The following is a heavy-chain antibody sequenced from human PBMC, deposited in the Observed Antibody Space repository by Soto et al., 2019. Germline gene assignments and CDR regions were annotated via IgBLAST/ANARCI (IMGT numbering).Heavy chain of an antibody. Sequence: DVQVLESGGGVIQPGGSLRLSCAASGFTFSTAAMTWLRQAPGKGLEWVAAISPSGGDSFYGDSVKGRFTISRDNTKHTLYLQMNSLRTEDTGVYYCVSQPHWARPFESWGQGTLVNVSS. V-gene: IGHV3-23*01. CDR3: VSQPHWARPFES. CDR1: GFTFSTAA. CDR2: ISPSGGDS. J-gene: IGHJ4*02. D-gene: IGHD7-27*01.